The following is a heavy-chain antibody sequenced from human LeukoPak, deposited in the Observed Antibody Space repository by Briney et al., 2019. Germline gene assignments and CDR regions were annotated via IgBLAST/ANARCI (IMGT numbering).Heavy chain of an antibody. CDR2: IYTSGST. V-gene: IGHV4-59*10. CDR1: GVSFNDYS. J-gene: IGHJ4*02. CDR3: ARGDRSGYYHYFDY. D-gene: IGHD3-22*01. Sequence: SETLSLTCAVYGVSFNDYSWSWIRQPAGKGLEWIGRIYTSGSTNYNPSLKSRVTMSVDTSKNQFSLKLSSVTAADTAVYYCARGDRSGYYHYFDYWGQGTLVTVSS.